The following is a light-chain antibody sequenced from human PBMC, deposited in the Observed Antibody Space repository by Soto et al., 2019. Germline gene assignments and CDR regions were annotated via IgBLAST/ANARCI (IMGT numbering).Light chain of an antibody. CDR2: DVT. V-gene: IGLV2-11*01. J-gene: IGLJ1*01. CDR3: VSFAGGTYV. Sequence: QSALTQPRSVSGSPGQSVTISCTGTSSDVGAYNYVSWYQHHPGKAPKLIIYDVTKRPSGVPDRFSGSKSGNTASLTISGLQADDEADYYCVSFAGGTYVFGTGTKVTVL. CDR1: SSDVGAYNY.